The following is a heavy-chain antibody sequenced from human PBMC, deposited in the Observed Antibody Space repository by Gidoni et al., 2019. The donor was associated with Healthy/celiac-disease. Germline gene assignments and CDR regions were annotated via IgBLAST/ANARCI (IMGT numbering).Heavy chain of an antibody. D-gene: IGHD5-12*01. J-gene: IGHJ4*02. CDR1: GFTFSNAW. Sequence: EVQLVESGGGLVKPGGSRRLSCAASGFTFSNAWMSWVRQAPGKGLEWVGRIKSKTDGGTTDYAAPVKGRFTISRDDSKNTLYLQMNSLKTEDTAVYYCTTHTRNSGYAGLWGQGTLVTVSS. CDR2: IKSKTDGGTT. CDR3: TTHTRNSGYAGL. V-gene: IGHV3-15*01.